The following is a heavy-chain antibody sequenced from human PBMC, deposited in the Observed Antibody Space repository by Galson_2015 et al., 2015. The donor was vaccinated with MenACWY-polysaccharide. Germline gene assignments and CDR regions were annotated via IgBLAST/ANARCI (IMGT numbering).Heavy chain of an antibody. CDR1: GFTFSNAW. Sequence: SLRLSCAASGFTFSNAWMSWVRQAPGKGLEWVGRIKSKTDGGTTDYAAPVKGRFTISRDDSKNTLYLQMNSLKTEDTAVYYCTTTPYCGGDCYTDYWGQGTLVTVSS. V-gene: IGHV3-15*01. CDR3: TTTPYCGGDCYTDY. CDR2: IKSKTDGGTT. J-gene: IGHJ4*02. D-gene: IGHD2-21*02.